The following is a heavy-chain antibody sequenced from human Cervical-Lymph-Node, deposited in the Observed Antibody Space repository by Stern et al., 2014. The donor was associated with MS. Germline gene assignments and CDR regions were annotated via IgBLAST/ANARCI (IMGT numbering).Heavy chain of an antibody. CDR2: INPNNGGR. CDR1: GYTFTDYY. D-gene: IGHD1-1*01. V-gene: IGHV1-2*04. CDR3: ARASTTANNYYDGVDV. J-gene: IGHJ6*02. Sequence: QLVQSGAEVKNPGASVKVSCKASGYTFTDYYMQWMRQAPGQGLEWMGWINPNNGGRKSAQKFQGWVTMTRDTSTSTAYMELSRLRSDDTAIYYCARASTTANNYYDGVDVWGQGTTVTVTS.